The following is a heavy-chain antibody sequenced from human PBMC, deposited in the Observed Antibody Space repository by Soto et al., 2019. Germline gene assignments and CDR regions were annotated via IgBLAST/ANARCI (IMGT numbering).Heavy chain of an antibody. J-gene: IGHJ6*02. CDR2: ISWNSGSI. V-gene: IGHV3-9*01. Sequence: SLRLCCAASGFTFDDYAMHWFRQAPGKGLEWVSGISWNSGSIGYADSVKGRFTISRDNAKNSLYLQMNSLRAEDTALYYCAKESLYGYYYYGMDVWGQGTTVTVSS. CDR3: AKESLYGYYYYGMDV. D-gene: IGHD4-17*01. CDR1: GFTFDDYA.